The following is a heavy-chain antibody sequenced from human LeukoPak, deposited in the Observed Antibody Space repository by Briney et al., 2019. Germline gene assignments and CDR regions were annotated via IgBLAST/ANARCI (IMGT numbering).Heavy chain of an antibody. V-gene: IGHV3-7*01. J-gene: IGHJ3*02. Sequence: GGSLRLSCAASEFTFPMYWMSWVRQAPGKGLEWVADIKQDGSEKYYVDSVKGRFTISRQNAKKSLFLQMNSLRAEDTAVYYCARHRNGGSQDDAFDIWGQGTMVTVSS. CDR3: ARHRNGGSQDDAFDI. D-gene: IGHD2-15*01. CDR2: IKQDGSEK. CDR1: EFTFPMYW.